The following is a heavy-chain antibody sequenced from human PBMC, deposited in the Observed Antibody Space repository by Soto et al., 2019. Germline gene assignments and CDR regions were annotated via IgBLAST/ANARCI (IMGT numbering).Heavy chain of an antibody. D-gene: IGHD3-16*01. V-gene: IGHV3-66*01. Sequence: EVQLVESGGGLVQPGGSLRLSCAASGFTVSSKYMSWVRQAPGKGLEWVSVVYSGGSTNNADSVKGRFTIARDNSKHTLLLQMESLRAEDTAVYYCAGGGTYTSAFFYWGQGTLVTVSS. CDR1: GFTVSSKY. CDR2: VYSGGST. J-gene: IGHJ4*02. CDR3: AGGGTYTSAFFY.